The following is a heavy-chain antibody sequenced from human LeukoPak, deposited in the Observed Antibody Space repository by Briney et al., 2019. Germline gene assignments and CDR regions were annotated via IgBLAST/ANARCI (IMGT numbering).Heavy chain of an antibody. V-gene: IGHV3-23*01. D-gene: IGHD3-3*01. CDR1: GFTFSSYA. CDR2: ISPSGGSR. Sequence: GGSLRLSCAASGFTFSSYAMHWVRQAPGKGLEWVSAISPSGGSRYYADSVKGRFAISRDNSKNALYLQMNSLRAEDTAVYYCAKEKSDFWIPDSWGQGTLVTVSS. CDR3: AKEKSDFWIPDS. J-gene: IGHJ4*02.